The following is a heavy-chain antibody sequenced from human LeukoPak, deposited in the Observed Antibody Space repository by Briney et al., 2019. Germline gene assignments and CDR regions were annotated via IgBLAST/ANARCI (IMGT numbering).Heavy chain of an antibody. V-gene: IGHV4-59*12. CDR2: IYYSGST. D-gene: IGHD2-2*01. Sequence: SETLSLTCTVSGGSISSYYWSWIRQPPGKGLEWIGYIYYSGSTNYNPSLKSRVTISVDTSKNQFSLKLSSVTAADTAVYYCARQGVVPAAISHYYYYYGMDVWGQGTTVTVSS. CDR1: GGSISSYY. CDR3: ARQGVVPAAISHYYYYYGMDV. J-gene: IGHJ6*02.